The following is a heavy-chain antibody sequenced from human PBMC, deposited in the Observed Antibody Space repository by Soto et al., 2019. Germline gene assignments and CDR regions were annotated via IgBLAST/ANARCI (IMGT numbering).Heavy chain of an antibody. Sequence: TLSLTCAVSGGSISSSNWWSWVRQPPGKGLEWIGEIYHSGSTNYNPSLKRRVTISVDTSKTQFSLKLSSVTAADTALYSCARLYSSSWYGYGMDVWGQGTTVTVSS. V-gene: IGHV4-4*01. J-gene: IGHJ6*02. CDR2: IYHSGST. CDR3: ARLYSSSWYGYGMDV. D-gene: IGHD6-13*01. CDR1: GGSISSSNW.